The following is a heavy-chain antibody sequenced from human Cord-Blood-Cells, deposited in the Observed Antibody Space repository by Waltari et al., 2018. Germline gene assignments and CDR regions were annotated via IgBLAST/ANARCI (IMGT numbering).Heavy chain of an antibody. V-gene: IGHV3-21*01. J-gene: IGHJ4*02. CDR3: ASRLPLNWGLDY. D-gene: IGHD7-27*01. Sequence: EVQLVESGGGLVKPGGSLRLSCAASGFTFSSYSMNWVRQAPGKGLGGCTTIKKSGSYRYHAASGKCRFTISRENAKISLYLQMNSLRAEDTAVYYCASRLPLNWGLDYWGQGTLVTVSS. CDR1: GFTFSSYS. CDR2: IKKSGSYR.